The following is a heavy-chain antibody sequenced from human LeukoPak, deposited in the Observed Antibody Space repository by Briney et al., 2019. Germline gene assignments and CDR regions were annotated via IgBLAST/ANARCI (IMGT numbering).Heavy chain of an antibody. J-gene: IGHJ4*02. V-gene: IGHV3-7*01. CDR1: GFTFSSYW. CDR2: IKQDGSEK. CDR3: ARERVGSGWYGRDY. Sequence: PGGSLRLSCAASGFTFSSYWMSWVRQAPGKGLEWVANIKQDGSEKYYVDSVKGRFTISRDNAKNSLYLQTNSLRAEDTAVYYCARERVGSGWYGRDYWGQGTLVTVSS. D-gene: IGHD6-19*01.